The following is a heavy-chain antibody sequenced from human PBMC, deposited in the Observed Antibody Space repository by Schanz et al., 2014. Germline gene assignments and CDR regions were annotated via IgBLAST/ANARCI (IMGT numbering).Heavy chain of an antibody. CDR2: IRSSSTPI. CDR3: VSQTGSPNY. D-gene: IGHD6-13*01. V-gene: IGHV3-48*04. Sequence: EVQLVESGGGWVQPGGSLRLSCAASGFTFSDYSMNWVRQAPGKGPEWVSYIRSSSTPIYYADSVKGRFTISRDNAKRSLFLQMNSLRVEDTAVYFCVSQTGSPNYWGQGTLVTDSS. J-gene: IGHJ4*02. CDR1: GFTFSDYS.